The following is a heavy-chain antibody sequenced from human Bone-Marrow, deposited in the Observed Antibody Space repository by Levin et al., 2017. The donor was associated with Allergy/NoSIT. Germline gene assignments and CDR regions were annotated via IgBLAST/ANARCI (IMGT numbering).Heavy chain of an antibody. D-gene: IGHD3-16*01. V-gene: IGHV1-69*01. Sequence: GGSLRLSCKASGGTFSSYAISWVRQAPGQGLEWMGGIIPIFGTANYAQKFQGRVTITADESTSTAYMELSSLRSEDTAVYYCARGRVARVVFFDIWGQGTMVTVSS. J-gene: IGHJ3*02. CDR3: ARGRVARVVFFDI. CDR2: IIPIFGTA. CDR1: GGTFSSYA.